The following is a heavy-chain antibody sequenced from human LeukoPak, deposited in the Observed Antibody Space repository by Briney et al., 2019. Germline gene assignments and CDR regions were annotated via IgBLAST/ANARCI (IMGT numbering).Heavy chain of an antibody. CDR2: ISYDGRNK. J-gene: IGHJ4*02. D-gene: IGHD3-22*01. CDR1: GFTFNSYS. Sequence: PGGSLRLSCAASGFTFNSYSMHWVRPAPGKGLERGSVISYDGRNKQYGDSVKGPFSICRDNSKNTLYLELSSLRAEDTAVFYCARGLQYYYDSSGYYFDYWGQGTLVTVSS. CDR3: ARGLQYYYDSSGYYFDY. V-gene: IGHV3-30*04.